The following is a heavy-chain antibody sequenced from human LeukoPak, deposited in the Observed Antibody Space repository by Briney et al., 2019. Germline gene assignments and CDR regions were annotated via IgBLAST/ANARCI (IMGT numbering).Heavy chain of an antibody. V-gene: IGHV4-30-4*01. J-gene: IGHJ4*02. CDR3: AREKSFTFGEFHLDY. CDR1: GGSISSGDYY. D-gene: IGHD3-10*01. Sequence: SETLSLTCTVSGGSISSGDYYWSWIRQPPGKGLEWIGYIYYSGSTYYNPSLKSRVTISVDKSKNQFSLKLSSVTAADTAVYYCAREKSFTFGEFHLDYWGQGTLVTVSS. CDR2: IYYSGST.